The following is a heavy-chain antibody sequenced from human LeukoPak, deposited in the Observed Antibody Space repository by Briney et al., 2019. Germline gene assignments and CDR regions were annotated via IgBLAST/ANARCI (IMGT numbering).Heavy chain of an antibody. CDR3: AKPLYDSSGYYFDY. CDR2: IRYDASNK. D-gene: IGHD3-22*01. CDR1: GFTFSIYG. J-gene: IGHJ4*02. Sequence: GGSLRLSCAASGFTFSIYGMHWVRQAPGKGLEWVAFIRYDASNKYYADSVKGRFTIPRDNSKNTLYLQMNSLRAEDTAVYYCAKPLYDSSGYYFDYWGQGTLVTVSS. V-gene: IGHV3-30*02.